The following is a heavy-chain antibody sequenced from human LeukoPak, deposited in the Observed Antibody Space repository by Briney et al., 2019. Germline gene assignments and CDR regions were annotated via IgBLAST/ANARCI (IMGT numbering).Heavy chain of an antibody. D-gene: IGHD1-26*01. CDR3: ACRYSGSYY. CDR1: GYTFTSYG. V-gene: IGHV1-18*01. J-gene: IGHJ4*02. Sequence: ASVEVSCKASGYTFTSYGISWVRQAPGQGLEWMGWISAYNGNTNYAQKFQGRVTITADESTSTAYMELSSLRSEDTAVYYCACRYSGSYYWGQGTLVTVSS. CDR2: ISAYNGNT.